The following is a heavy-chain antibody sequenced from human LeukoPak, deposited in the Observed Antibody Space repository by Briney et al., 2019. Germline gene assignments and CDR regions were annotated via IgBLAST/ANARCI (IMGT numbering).Heavy chain of an antibody. D-gene: IGHD6-6*01. CDR1: GYTFTSYG. Sequence: GASVKVSCKASGYTFTSYGISWVRQSPGQGLEWMGWISAYNGNTNYAQKLQGRVTMTTDTSTSTAYMELRSLRSDDTAVYYCARDSGSSSFNYYMDVWGKGTTVTVSS. CDR2: ISAYNGNT. CDR3: ARDSGSSSFNYYMDV. V-gene: IGHV1-18*01. J-gene: IGHJ6*03.